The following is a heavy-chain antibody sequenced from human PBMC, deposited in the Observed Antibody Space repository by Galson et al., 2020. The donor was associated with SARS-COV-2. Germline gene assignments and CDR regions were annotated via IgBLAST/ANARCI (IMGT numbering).Heavy chain of an antibody. V-gene: IGHV2-70*11. CDR3: ARTVAGSLLPFDY. CDR2: IDWDDAK. D-gene: IGHD6-19*01. CDR1: GFSLSTSGMC. J-gene: IGHJ4*02. Sequence: SGPTLVKPTQTLTLTCTFSGFSLSTSGMCVSWIRQPPGKALEWLARIDWDDAKYYSTSLKTRLTISKDTSKNQVVRTMTNMDPGDTAAYYGARTVAGSLLPFDYWGQGTLVTVSS.